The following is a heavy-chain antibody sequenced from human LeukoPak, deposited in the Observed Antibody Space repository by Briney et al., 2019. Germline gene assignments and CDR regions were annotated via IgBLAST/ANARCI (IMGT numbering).Heavy chain of an antibody. CDR1: GFTFKNYA. V-gene: IGHV3-23*01. CDR2: IYPHGDP. CDR3: ARAKLEPAGTGAFDI. Sequence: GSLRLSCTTSGFTFKNYAMTWVRQAPGKGLEWVSAIYPHGDPHYADSVKGRFTISRDNSKNSLYMQMETLRAEDTALYYCARAKLEPAGTGAFDIWGPGTVVTVSS. J-gene: IGHJ3*02. D-gene: IGHD6-19*01.